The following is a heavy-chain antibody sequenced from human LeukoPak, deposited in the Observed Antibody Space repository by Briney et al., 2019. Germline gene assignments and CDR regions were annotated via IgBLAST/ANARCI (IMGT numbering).Heavy chain of an antibody. CDR1: GGTFSSYA. Sequence: GASVKVSCKASGGTFSSYAISWVRQAPGQGLEWMGGIISIFGTANYAQKFQGRVTITADESTSTAYMELSSLRSEDTAVYYCARHEPGGSGSAFDYWGQGTLVTVSS. J-gene: IGHJ4*02. V-gene: IGHV1-69*13. CDR3: ARHEPGGSGSAFDY. D-gene: IGHD3-22*01. CDR2: IISIFGTA.